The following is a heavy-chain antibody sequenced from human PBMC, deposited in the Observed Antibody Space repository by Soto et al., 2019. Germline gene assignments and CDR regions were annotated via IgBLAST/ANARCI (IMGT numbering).Heavy chain of an antibody. CDR2: ISGSGGST. J-gene: IGHJ6*02. V-gene: IGHV3-23*01. CDR1: GFTFSSYA. CDR3: AKGGPMVRGVYYYYGMDV. Sequence: GSLRLSCAAFGFTFSSYAMSWVRQAPGKGLEWVSAISGSGGSTYYADSVKGRFTISRDNSKNTLYLQMNSLRAEDTAVYYCAKGGPMVRGVYYYYGMDVCGQGTTVTVSS. D-gene: IGHD3-10*01.